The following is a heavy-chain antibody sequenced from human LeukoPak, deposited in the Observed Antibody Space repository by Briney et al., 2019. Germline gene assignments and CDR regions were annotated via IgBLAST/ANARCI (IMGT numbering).Heavy chain of an antibody. D-gene: IGHD6-13*01. J-gene: IGHJ4*02. CDR3: ARVEAGSAAAGYFDY. CDR1: GFTFSSYA. CDR2: ISYDGSNK. V-gene: IGHV3-30-3*01. Sequence: PGGSLRLSCAASGFTFSSYAMHWVRQAPGKGLEWVAVISYDGSNKYYADSVKGRFTISRDNSKNTLYLQMNSLRAEDTAVYYCARVEAGSAAAGYFDYWGQGTLVTVSS.